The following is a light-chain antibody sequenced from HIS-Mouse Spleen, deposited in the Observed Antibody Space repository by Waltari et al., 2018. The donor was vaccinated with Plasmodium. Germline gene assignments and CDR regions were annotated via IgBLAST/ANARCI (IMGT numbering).Light chain of an antibody. J-gene: IGLJ2*01. Sequence: QSALTQPPSASGSPGQSVTISCTGTSSDVGGYNYVSWYQQHPGKAPKLMIDEVSKRPSGVPDGFSGSKCGTPASLTVIGLQAEDEADYYCSSYAGSNNLVFGGGTKLTVL. CDR3: SSYAGSNNLV. CDR2: EVS. CDR1: SSDVGGYNY. V-gene: IGLV2-8*01.